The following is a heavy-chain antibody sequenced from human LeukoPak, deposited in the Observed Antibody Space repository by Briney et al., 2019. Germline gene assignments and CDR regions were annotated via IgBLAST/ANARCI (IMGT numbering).Heavy chain of an antibody. V-gene: IGHV3-23*01. Sequence: GGSLRLSCAASGFTFSSYAMSWVRQAPGKGLEWVSAISGSGGSTYYADSVKGRLTISRDNSKNTLYLQMNSLRAEDTAVYYCAKVFGIAVAATWFDYWGQGTLVTVSS. CDR3: AKVFGIAVAATWFDY. CDR2: ISGSGGST. J-gene: IGHJ4*02. CDR1: GFTFSSYA. D-gene: IGHD6-19*01.